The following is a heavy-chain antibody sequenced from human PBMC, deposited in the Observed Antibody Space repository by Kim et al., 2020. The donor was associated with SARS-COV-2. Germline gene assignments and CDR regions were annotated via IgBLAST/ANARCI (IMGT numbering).Heavy chain of an antibody. CDR2: IKRDGIET. CDR3: AREYYYVLDV. V-gene: IGHV3-7*01. Sequence: GGSLRLSCAASGFTFSNTWMTWVRQFPGKGLEWVATIKRDGIETYVDSVKGRFTISKDNAKNSLYLQMNSLRTEDTAVYYCAREYYYVLDVWGLGTTVTVSS. CDR1: GFTFSNTW. J-gene: IGHJ6*02.